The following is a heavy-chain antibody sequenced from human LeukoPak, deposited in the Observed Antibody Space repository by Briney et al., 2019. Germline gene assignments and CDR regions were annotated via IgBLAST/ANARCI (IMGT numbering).Heavy chain of an antibody. J-gene: IGHJ4*02. Sequence: PSETLSLTCAVYGGSFSGYYWSWIRQPPGKGLEWIGEINHSGSTNYNPSLKSRVTISVDTSKNQFSLKLSSVTAADTAVYYCARDRQDRSSWGDFDYWGQGTLVTVSS. D-gene: IGHD6-13*01. CDR3: ARDRQDRSSWGDFDY. CDR2: INHSGST. CDR1: GGSFSGYY. V-gene: IGHV4-34*01.